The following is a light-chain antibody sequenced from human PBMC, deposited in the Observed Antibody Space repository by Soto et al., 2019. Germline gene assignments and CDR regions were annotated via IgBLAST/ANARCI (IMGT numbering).Light chain of an antibody. V-gene: IGKV1-39*01. CDR1: QTINKN. CDR2: GSS. CDR3: QQSFSTPIT. Sequence: DIQMTQSPSSLSASVGDRVIITCRASQTINKNLNWYQQRPGKAPNLLIYGSSGLQSGFPSRFSGSGYGTDFTLTISSLQPEDFATYYCQQSFSTPITFGQGTRWRL. J-gene: IGKJ5*01.